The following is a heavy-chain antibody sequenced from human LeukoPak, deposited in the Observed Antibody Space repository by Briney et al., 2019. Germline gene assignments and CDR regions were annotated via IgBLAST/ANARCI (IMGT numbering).Heavy chain of an antibody. CDR2: IYTSGST. V-gene: IGHV4-4*07. CDR1: GGSISSYY. Sequence: SETLSLTCTVSGGSISSYYWSWIRQPAGKGLEWIGRIYTSGSTNYNPSLKSRVTMSVDTSKNQFSLKLSSVTAADTAVYYCARVPYYYDSSGYDYYYGMDVWGQGTTVTVSS. D-gene: IGHD3-22*01. J-gene: IGHJ6*02. CDR3: ARVPYYYDSSGYDYYYGMDV.